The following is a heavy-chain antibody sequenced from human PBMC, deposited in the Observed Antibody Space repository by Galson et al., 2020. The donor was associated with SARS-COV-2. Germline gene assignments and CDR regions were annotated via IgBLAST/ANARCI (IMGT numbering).Heavy chain of an antibody. CDR2: IYYSGST. CDR1: GGSISSGGYY. J-gene: IGHJ4*02. CDR3: ARSSSIAARYDDY. Sequence: SETLSLTCTVSGGSISSGGYYWSWIRQHPGKGLEWIGYIYYSGSTYYNPSLKSRVTISVDTSKNQFSLKLSSVTAADTAVYYCARSSSIAARYDDYWGQGTLVTVSS. V-gene: IGHV4-31*03. D-gene: IGHD6-6*01.